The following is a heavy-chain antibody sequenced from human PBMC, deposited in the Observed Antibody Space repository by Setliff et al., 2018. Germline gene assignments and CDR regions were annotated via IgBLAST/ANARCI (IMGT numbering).Heavy chain of an antibody. V-gene: IGHV4-59*01. CDR2: IYYNGRS. J-gene: IGHJ4*02. CDR3: AREGGGSGWTPDS. D-gene: IGHD6-19*01. CDR1: GGSISNYY. Sequence: LSLTCTVSGGSISNYYWSWIRQSPGKGLGWIGFIYYNGRSDHNPSFQSRVTMSVDRSKNQFSLNLRAMTAADTAVYYCAREGGGSGWTPDSWGQGTLVTVSS.